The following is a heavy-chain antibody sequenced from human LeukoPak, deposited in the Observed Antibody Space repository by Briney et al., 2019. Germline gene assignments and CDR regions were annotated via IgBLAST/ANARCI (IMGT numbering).Heavy chain of an antibody. D-gene: IGHD1-26*01. J-gene: IGHJ3*02. Sequence: PSETLSLTCAVSGGSLSSSSYYWGWLRQPPGKGLEWIGSIYYSESTYYNPSLKSRVTISVDTSKYQFSLKRSSVTAADTAVYYCARGVGVTRAFDIWGQGTMVTVSS. V-gene: IGHV4-39*07. CDR2: IYYSEST. CDR3: ARGVGVTRAFDI. CDR1: GGSLSSSSYY.